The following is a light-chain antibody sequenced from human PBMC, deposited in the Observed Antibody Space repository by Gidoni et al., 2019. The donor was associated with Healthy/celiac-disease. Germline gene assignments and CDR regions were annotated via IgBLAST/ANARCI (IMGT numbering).Light chain of an antibody. CDR3: QQYYSPPWT. Sequence: DIVMTQSPDSLAGSLGERATINCKSSQSVLYSSNNKHYLAWYQQKPGQPPKLLIYWASTRESGVPARFSGSGSGTDFTLTISSLQAEDVAVYYCQQYYSPPWTFGQGTKVEIK. V-gene: IGKV4-1*01. CDR1: QSVLYSSNNKHY. J-gene: IGKJ1*01. CDR2: WAS.